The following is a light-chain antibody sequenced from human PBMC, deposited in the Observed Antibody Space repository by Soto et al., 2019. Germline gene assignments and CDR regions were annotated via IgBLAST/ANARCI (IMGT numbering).Light chain of an antibody. V-gene: IGLV2-23*02. J-gene: IGLJ3*02. CDR3: CSHVGGSSPQWV. CDR1: SSDIGGYNY. Sequence: QSVLTQPASVSGSPGQSITISCTGTSSDIGGYNYVSWYQQHPGKAPKLMIYDVNKRPSGVSNRFSGSKSANTASLTISGLQAEDEADYYCCSHVGGSSPQWVFGGGTKLTVL. CDR2: DVN.